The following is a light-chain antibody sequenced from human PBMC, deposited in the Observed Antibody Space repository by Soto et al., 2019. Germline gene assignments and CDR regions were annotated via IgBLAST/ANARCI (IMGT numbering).Light chain of an antibody. J-gene: IGKJ2*01. CDR2: GAS. Sequence: DIQMTQSPSSLSASVGDRVTITCRAGQSITSHXNXYQQKPGKAPKLLLYGASSWQSGVPSRFSGSTSGTDFTLTISSLQPEXXXTYYCQQSYTTPYTFGXXTXXEIK. CDR1: QSITSH. CDR3: QQSYTTPYT. V-gene: IGKV1-39*01.